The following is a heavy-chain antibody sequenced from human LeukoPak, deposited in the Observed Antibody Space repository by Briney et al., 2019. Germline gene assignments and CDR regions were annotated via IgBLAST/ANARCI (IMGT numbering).Heavy chain of an antibody. CDR3: AADPYYDILTGYSGTDAFDI. J-gene: IGHJ3*02. CDR1: GFTFTSFA. Sequence: SVKVSCKASGFTFTSFAVQWVRQARGQRLEWIGWIVVGSGNTNYAQRFQERVTITRVMSTSTAYMELSSLRSEDTAVYYCAADPYYDILTGYSGTDAFDIWGQGTMVTVSS. CDR2: IVVGSGNT. D-gene: IGHD3-9*01. V-gene: IGHV1-58*01.